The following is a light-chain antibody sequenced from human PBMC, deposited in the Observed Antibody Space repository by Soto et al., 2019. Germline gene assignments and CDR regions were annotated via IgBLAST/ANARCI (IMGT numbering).Light chain of an antibody. CDR1: SSDVGGYNY. Sequence: QSALTQPASVAGSPGQSISISCTGTSSDVGGYNYVSWYQHHPGKAPKLLIYGVNIRPSGVSNRFSGSKSGNTASLTISGLQVEDEADYYCSYYTISGVFGGGTQLTVL. CDR3: SYYTISGV. CDR2: GVN. V-gene: IGLV2-14*01. J-gene: IGLJ7*01.